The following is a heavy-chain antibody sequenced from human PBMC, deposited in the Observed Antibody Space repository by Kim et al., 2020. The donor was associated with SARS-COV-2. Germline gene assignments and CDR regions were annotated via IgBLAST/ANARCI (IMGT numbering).Heavy chain of an antibody. D-gene: IGHD1-1*01. V-gene: IGHV3-23*01. Sequence: VKGRFTISRNNSKNTMYLKINSLGAEDTGVYYCAKDRRGSGTTSTLFDYWGQGTLVTVSS. J-gene: IGHJ4*02. CDR3: AKDRRGSGTTSTLFDY.